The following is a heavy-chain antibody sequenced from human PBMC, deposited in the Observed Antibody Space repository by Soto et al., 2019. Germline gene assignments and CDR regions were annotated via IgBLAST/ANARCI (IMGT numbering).Heavy chain of an antibody. CDR1: GYTFTSYY. D-gene: IGHD2-15*01. CDR2: INPSGGST. CDR3: ARVDIVVAVAATSGMDV. Sequence: QVQLVQSGAEVKKPGASVKVSCKASGYTFTSYYMHWVRQAPGQGLEWMGIINPSGGSTSYAQKFQGRVTMTRETSTSTVYMELSSLRSEDTAVYYCARVDIVVAVAATSGMDVWGQGTTVTVSS. V-gene: IGHV1-46*01. J-gene: IGHJ6*02.